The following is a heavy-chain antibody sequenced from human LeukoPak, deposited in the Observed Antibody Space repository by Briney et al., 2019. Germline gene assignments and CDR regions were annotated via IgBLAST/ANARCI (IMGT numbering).Heavy chain of an antibody. CDR1: GYTFTSYY. CDR3: AKDPAVRDLRAYYFDY. V-gene: IGHV1-46*01. D-gene: IGHD3-10*01. Sequence: GASVKVSCKASGYTFTSYYMHWVRQAPGQGLEWMGIINPSGGSTSYAQKFQGRVTMTRDTSTSTVYMELSSLRSEDTAVYYCAKDPAVRDLRAYYFDYWGQGTLVTVSS. CDR2: INPSGGST. J-gene: IGHJ4*02.